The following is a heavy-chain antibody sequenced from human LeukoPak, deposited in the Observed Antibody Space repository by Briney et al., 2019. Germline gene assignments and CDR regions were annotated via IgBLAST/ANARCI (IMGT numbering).Heavy chain of an antibody. Sequence: SETLSLTCAVSGGSISSSNWWSWVRQPPGKGLEWIGEVYHSGSTNYNPSLKSRVTISVDKSKNQFSLKLSSVTAADTAVYYCARDKREPRYAFDIWGQGTMVTVSS. CDR3: ARDKREPRYAFDI. CDR1: GGSISSSNW. CDR2: VYHSGST. V-gene: IGHV4-4*02. J-gene: IGHJ3*02. D-gene: IGHD1-26*01.